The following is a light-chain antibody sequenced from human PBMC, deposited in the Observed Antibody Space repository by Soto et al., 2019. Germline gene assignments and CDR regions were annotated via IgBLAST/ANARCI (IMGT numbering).Light chain of an antibody. CDR3: QQYDNSLYT. V-gene: IGKV3-20*01. CDR1: QSVSSSY. CDR2: DAS. J-gene: IGKJ2*01. Sequence: EIVLTQSPGTLSLSPGERATLSCRASQSVSSSYLAWYQQKPGQAPRLLIYDASARATGIPDRFSGSGSGTDFTLTISSLEPGDFAVYYCQQYDNSLYTFGQGTKLEIK.